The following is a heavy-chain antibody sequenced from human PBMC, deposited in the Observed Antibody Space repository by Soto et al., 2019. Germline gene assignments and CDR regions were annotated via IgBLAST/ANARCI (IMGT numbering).Heavy chain of an antibody. V-gene: IGHV4-34*01. CDR1: GGSFSGYY. J-gene: IGHJ3*02. CDR3: ARSVVPAAHVWSDAFDI. Sequence: PSETLSLTCAVYGGSFSGYYWSWIRQPPGKGLEWIGEINHSGSTNYNPSLKSRVTISVDTSKNQFSLKLSSVTAADTAVYYCARSVVPAAHVWSDAFDIWGQGTMVTVSS. D-gene: IGHD2-2*01. CDR2: INHSGST.